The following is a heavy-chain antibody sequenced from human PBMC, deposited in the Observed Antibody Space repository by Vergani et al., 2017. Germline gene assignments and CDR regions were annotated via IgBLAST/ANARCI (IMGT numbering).Heavy chain of an antibody. CDR2: ISYDGSNK. CDR3: AKEVTGWYSSNYYFDY. CDR1: GFTFSSYS. V-gene: IGHV3-30*18. D-gene: IGHD6-19*01. Sequence: VQLVESGGGLVKPGGSLRLSCAASGFTFSSYSMNWVRQAPGKGLEWVAVISYDGSNKYYADSVKGRFTISRDNSKNTLYLQMNSLRAEDTAVYYCAKEVTGWYSSNYYFDYWGQGTLVTVSS. J-gene: IGHJ4*02.